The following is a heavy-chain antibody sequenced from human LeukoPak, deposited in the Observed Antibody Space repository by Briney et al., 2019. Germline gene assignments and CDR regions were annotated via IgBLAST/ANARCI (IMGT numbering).Heavy chain of an antibody. D-gene: IGHD5-24*01. CDR1: GFTFSGYA. Sequence: AGGSLRLSCAASGFTFSGYAMSWVRQAPGKGLEWVSAISSSGGSTYYADSVKGRFTISRDNSKNTLYLQMNSLRVEDTAVYYCAKDPYGYNSYYFDYWGQGTLGTVSS. J-gene: IGHJ4*02. CDR2: ISSSGGST. V-gene: IGHV3-23*01. CDR3: AKDPYGYNSYYFDY.